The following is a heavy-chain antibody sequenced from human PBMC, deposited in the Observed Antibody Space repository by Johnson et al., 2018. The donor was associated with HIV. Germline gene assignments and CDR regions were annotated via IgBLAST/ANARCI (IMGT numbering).Heavy chain of an antibody. CDR3: AKDRTSAQSAFDI. CDR1: GFTFGSYA. D-gene: IGHD1-1*01. CDR2: ISGSGDSA. V-gene: IGHV3-23*04. J-gene: IGHJ3*02. Sequence: VQLVESGGGLVQPGGSLRLSCAASGFTFGSYAMSWVRQAPGKGLEWVSAISGSGDSAYYADSVKGRFSMSRENVKNSLYLQMNSLRAEDTAVYYCAKDRTSAQSAFDIWGQGTMVTVSS.